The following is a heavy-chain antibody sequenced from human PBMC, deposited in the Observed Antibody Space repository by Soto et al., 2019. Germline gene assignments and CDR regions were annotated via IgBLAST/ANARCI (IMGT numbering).Heavy chain of an antibody. CDR2: IYYIGST. Sequence: SETLSLTCTVSGGSISSSSCYWGWILQPPGKGLELIGSIYYIGSTYYNPSLKSRVTISVDTSKNQLSLKLSSVTAADTAVYSCTLIPYNPRGWFDPWGQGTLVTVSS. D-gene: IGHD1-20*01. J-gene: IGHJ5*02. CDR1: GGSISSSSCY. CDR3: TLIPYNPRGWFDP. V-gene: IGHV4-39*01.